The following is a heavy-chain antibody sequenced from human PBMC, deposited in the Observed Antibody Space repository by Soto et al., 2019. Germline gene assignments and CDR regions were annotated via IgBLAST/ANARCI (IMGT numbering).Heavy chain of an antibody. V-gene: IGHV1-18*01. CDR2: ISGFNGQT. CDR1: GNTFASHG. J-gene: IGHJ4*02. D-gene: IGHD3-10*01. CDR3: ARVDPRGVAVVRDY. Sequence: QVQLVQSGPEVKKPEASVKVSCKASGNTFASHGFSWVRQAPGQGLEWMGWISGFNGQTNYALKFQGRVTLPTDTSTSTAYMELRSLRSDDTAVYFCARVDPRGVAVVRDYWGQGTLVTVSS.